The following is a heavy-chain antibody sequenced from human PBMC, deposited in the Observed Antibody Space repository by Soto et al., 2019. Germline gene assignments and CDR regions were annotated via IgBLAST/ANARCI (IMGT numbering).Heavy chain of an antibody. Sequence: EVQLVETGGGLIQPGGSLRLSCAASGFTVSRNYMSWVRQAPGKGLEWVSVIYSGGSTYYADSVKGRFTISRDNSKNTLYLQMNSLRAEDTAVYYCARDSCGGDCQAYYYGMDVWGQGTTVTVSS. CDR1: GFTVSRNY. J-gene: IGHJ6*02. CDR3: ARDSCGGDCQAYYYGMDV. D-gene: IGHD2-21*02. CDR2: IYSGGST. V-gene: IGHV3-53*02.